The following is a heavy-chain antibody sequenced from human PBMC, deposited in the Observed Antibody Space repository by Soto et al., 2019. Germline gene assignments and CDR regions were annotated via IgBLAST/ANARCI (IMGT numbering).Heavy chain of an antibody. Sequence: DVQLVDSGGGLVKPGGSLRLSCAGSEFTFSDYSMNWVRQAPGKGLEWVSSMSSYRTYIYYSDSVKGRFTISRDNAKNSVYLQMNSLRVEDTAVYYCMVGDYDRYYYYGLDVWGQGTAVTVSS. CDR2: MSSYRTYI. J-gene: IGHJ6*02. CDR1: EFTFSDYS. D-gene: IGHD4-17*01. CDR3: MVGDYDRYYYYGLDV. V-gene: IGHV3-21*01.